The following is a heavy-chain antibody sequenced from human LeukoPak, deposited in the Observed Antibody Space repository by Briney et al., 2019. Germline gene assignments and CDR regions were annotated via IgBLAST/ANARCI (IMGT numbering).Heavy chain of an antibody. D-gene: IGHD3-9*01. CDR2: INPSGGST. Sequence: ASVKVSCKASGYTFTSYYMHWVRQAPGQGLEWMGIINPSGGSTSYAQKFQGRVTMTRDTSTSTVYMELSSLRSEDTAVYYCARTYYDILTGPGRQFDYWGQGTLVTVSS. CDR3: ARTYYDILTGPGRQFDY. CDR1: GYTFTSYY. V-gene: IGHV1-46*01. J-gene: IGHJ4*02.